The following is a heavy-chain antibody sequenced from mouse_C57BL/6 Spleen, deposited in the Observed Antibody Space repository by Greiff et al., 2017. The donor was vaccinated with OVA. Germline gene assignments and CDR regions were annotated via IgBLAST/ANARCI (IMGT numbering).Heavy chain of an antibody. CDR2: INPSTGGT. Sequence: VHVKQSGPELVKPGASVKISCKASGYSFTGYYMNWVKQSPEKSLEWIGEINPSTGGTTYNQKFKAKATLTVDKSSSTAYMQLKSLTSEDSAVYYCARGIALDYWGQGTTLTVSS. V-gene: IGHV1-42*01. CDR1: GYSFTGYY. D-gene: IGHD1-3*01. CDR3: ARGIALDY. J-gene: IGHJ2*01.